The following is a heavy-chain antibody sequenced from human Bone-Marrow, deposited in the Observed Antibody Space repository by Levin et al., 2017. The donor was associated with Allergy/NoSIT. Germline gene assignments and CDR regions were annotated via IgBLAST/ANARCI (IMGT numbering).Heavy chain of an antibody. D-gene: IGHD3-10*01. CDR3: AGRGQLVSRGLLAY. J-gene: IGHJ4*02. CDR2: IIPNSGGT. V-gene: IGHV1-2*02. CDR1: GNTFTGYY. Sequence: GGSLRLSCKASGNTFTGYYMHWVRQAPGQGLEWVGWIIPNSGGTNYAQKFQGRVTMTRDTSISTAYMELNSLRSDDTAAYYCAGRGQLVSRGLLAYWGQGTLVAVSS.